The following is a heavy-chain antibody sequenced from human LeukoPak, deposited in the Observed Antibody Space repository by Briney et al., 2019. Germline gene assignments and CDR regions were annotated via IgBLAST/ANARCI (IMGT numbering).Heavy chain of an antibody. CDR2: IYSGGST. D-gene: IGHD3-22*01. CDR1: GFTVSSNY. CDR3: AREENYYDSSGYYDY. V-gene: IGHV3-53*04. Sequence: AGSLRLSCAASGFTVSSNYMSWVRQAPGKGLEWVSVIYSGGSTYYADSVKGRFTISRHNSKNTLYLQMNSLRAEDTAVYYCAREENYYDSSGYYDYWGQGTLVTVSS. J-gene: IGHJ4*02.